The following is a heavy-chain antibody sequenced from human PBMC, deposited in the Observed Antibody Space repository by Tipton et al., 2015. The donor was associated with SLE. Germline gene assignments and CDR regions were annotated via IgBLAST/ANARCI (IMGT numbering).Heavy chain of an antibody. CDR2: IIPIVDIA. D-gene: IGHD5-18*01. Sequence: QLVQSGAEVKKPGSSVKVSCETSGGTFSGYTISWLRQAPGQGLEWMGRIIPIVDIANYAQKFQGRLAITADQSTSTVYMELSRLRPDDTALYYCARGARGNSYGSDEDFDYWGQGTLVTVSS. V-gene: IGHV1-69*09. CDR3: ARGARGNSYGSDEDFDY. CDR1: GGTFSGYT. J-gene: IGHJ4*02.